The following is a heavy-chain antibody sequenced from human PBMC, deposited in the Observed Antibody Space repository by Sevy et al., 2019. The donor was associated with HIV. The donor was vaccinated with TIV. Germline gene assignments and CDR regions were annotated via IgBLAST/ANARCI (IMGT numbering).Heavy chain of an antibody. CDR2: INSDESTT. D-gene: IGHD2-2*01. CDR3: VRQRGDTVVLPDVLPDYGMDV. V-gene: IGHV3-74*01. Sequence: GGSLRLSCAASGLTFRSNWMHWVRQAPGKGLVWVSRINSDESTTGYADSVKGRFTISRDNAKKTLYLQMNSLRAEDTAVYYCVRQRGDTVVLPDVLPDYGMDVWGQGTTVTVSS. J-gene: IGHJ6*02. CDR1: GLTFRSNW.